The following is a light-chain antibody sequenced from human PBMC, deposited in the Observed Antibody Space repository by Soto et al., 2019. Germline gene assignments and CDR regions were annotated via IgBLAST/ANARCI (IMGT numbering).Light chain of an antibody. CDR2: AIS. CDR3: QQFGTPPWT. CDR1: QDVLNNY. V-gene: IGKV3-20*01. J-gene: IGKJ1*01. Sequence: DIVLTQSPGTLSLSPGERATLSCRASQDVLNNYLAWFQQKPGQAPRLLISAISTRASGIPDRFSGSGSGTHLNLTISRLEPEDFAVYYCQQFGTPPWTFGQGTKVE.